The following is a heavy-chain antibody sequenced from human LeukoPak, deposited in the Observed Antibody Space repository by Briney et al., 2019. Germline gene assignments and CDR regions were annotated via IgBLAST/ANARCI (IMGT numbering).Heavy chain of an antibody. D-gene: IGHD4-23*01. V-gene: IGHV1-46*01. CDR2: INPSGGST. CDR1: GYTFTNYY. CDR3: ARDYYGVTPGGMDV. Sequence: GASVTVSFKPSGYTFTNYYMHWVRQAPGQGLEWMGIINPSGGSTSYAQKFQGRVTMTRDTSTSTVYMELSSLRSEDTAVYYCARDYYGVTPGGMDVWGQGTTVTVSS. J-gene: IGHJ6*02.